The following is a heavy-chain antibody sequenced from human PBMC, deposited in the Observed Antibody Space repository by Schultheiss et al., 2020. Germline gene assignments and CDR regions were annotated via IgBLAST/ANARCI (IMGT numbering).Heavy chain of an antibody. J-gene: IGHJ6*02. CDR2: IGTAGDT. CDR3: AREALRNYYGSGSYYNGYGMDV. Sequence: GGSLRLSCAASGFTFSSYDMHWVRQATGKGLEWVSAIGTAGDTYYPGSVKGRFTISRENAKNSLYLQMNSLRAGDTAVYYCAREALRNYYGSGSYYNGYGMDVWGQGTTVTVSS. D-gene: IGHD3-10*01. CDR1: GFTFSSYD. V-gene: IGHV3-13*01.